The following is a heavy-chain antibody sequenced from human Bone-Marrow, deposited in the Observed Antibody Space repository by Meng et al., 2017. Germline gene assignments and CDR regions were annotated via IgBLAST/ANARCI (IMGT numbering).Heavy chain of an antibody. CDR1: GYSFTSYW. Sequence: GGSLRLSCKGSGYSFTSYWIGWVRQMPGKGLEWMRIIYPGDSDTRYSPSFQGQVTISADKSISTAYLQWSSLKASDSAMYYCARSPTTVSNPTHFDLWGRGTLVTVSS. CDR2: IYPGDSDT. J-gene: IGHJ2*01. V-gene: IGHV5-51*01. D-gene: IGHD4-17*01. CDR3: ARSPTTVSNPTHFDL.